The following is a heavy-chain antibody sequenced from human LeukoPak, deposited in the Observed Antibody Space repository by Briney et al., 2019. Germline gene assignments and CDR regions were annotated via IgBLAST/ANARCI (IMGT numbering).Heavy chain of an antibody. Sequence: GGSLRLSCAASGFTFSSYSRNWVRQAPGNGLEWGSSISSSSSYIYYADSVKGRFTISRDNAKNSLYLQMNSLRAEDTAVYYCARVLTYSNFYYYYYYMDVWGKGTTVTVSS. V-gene: IGHV3-21*01. J-gene: IGHJ6*03. CDR3: ARVLTYSNFYYYYYYMDV. CDR2: ISSSSSYI. CDR1: GFTFSSYS. D-gene: IGHD4-11*01.